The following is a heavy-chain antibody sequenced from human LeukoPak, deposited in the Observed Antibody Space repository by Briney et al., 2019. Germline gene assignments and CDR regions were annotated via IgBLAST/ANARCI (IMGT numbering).Heavy chain of an antibody. CDR3: AKARGPYYFDY. V-gene: IGHV3-23*01. CDR2: ISGSGSST. D-gene: IGHD3-10*01. Sequence: GGSLRLSCVASGFTLSTYAMSWVRQAPGKGLERVSAISGSGSSTYYADSVKGRFTISRDNSQNTLYLQMNSLRAEDTAVYYCAKARGPYYFDYWGQGTLVPVSS. CDR1: GFTLSTYA. J-gene: IGHJ4*02.